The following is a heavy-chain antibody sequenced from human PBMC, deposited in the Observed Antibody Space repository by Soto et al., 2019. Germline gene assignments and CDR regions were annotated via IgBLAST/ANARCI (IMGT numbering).Heavy chain of an antibody. Sequence: QVQLQESGPGLVKPSETLSLTCTVSGGSISSYYWSWIRQPPGKGLEWLGYIYYSGSTNYNPSLRSRVTISVDTSKNQFSLKLSSVTAADTAVYYCARGYCSSTSCYPFDYWGQGTLVTVSS. CDR2: IYYSGST. J-gene: IGHJ4*02. D-gene: IGHD2-2*01. CDR1: GGSISSYY. CDR3: ARGYCSSTSCYPFDY. V-gene: IGHV4-59*01.